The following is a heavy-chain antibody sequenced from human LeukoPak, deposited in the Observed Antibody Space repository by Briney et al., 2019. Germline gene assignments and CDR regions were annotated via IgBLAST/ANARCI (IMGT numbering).Heavy chain of an antibody. CDR3: ARQDIVATNYYYYYYMDV. Sequence: ASVKVSCKASGYTFTGYYMHWVRQAPGQGLEWMGWINPNSGGTNYAQKFQGRVTMTRDTSISTAYMELSRLRSDDTAVYYCARQDIVATNYYYYYYMDVWGKGTTVTISS. CDR2: INPNSGGT. CDR1: GYTFTGYY. V-gene: IGHV1-2*02. J-gene: IGHJ6*03. D-gene: IGHD5-12*01.